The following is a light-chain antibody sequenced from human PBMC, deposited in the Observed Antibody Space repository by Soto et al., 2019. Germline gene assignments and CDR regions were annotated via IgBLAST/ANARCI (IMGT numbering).Light chain of an antibody. CDR2: GAS. V-gene: IGKV3-20*01. CDR3: QQYGSSPRT. Sequence: ESVLTPFPGTPFLSTGERATLSCRASQSVSSSYLAWYQQKPGQAPRLLIYGASSRATGIPDRFSGSGSGTDFTLTISRLEPEDFAVYYCQQYGSSPRTFGQGTKVDIK. CDR1: QSVSSSY. J-gene: IGKJ1*01.